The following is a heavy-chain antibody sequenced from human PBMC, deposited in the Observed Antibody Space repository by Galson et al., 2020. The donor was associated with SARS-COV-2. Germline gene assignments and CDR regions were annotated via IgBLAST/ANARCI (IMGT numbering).Heavy chain of an antibody. CDR2: ISYDGSNK. CDR1: GFTFSSYG. V-gene: IGHV3-30*18. J-gene: IGHJ1*01. D-gene: IGHD3-22*01. Sequence: GESLKISCAASGFTFSSYGMHWVRQAPGKGLEWVAVISYDGSNKYYADSVKGRFTISRDNSKNTLYLQMNSLRAEDTAVYYCAKVDYDKFDSSTVWGQGTLVTVPS. CDR3: AKVDYDKFDSSTV.